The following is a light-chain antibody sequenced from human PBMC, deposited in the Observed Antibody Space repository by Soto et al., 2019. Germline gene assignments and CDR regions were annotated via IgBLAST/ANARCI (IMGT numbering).Light chain of an antibody. Sequence: QSALTQPASVSGSPGQSITVSCTRTSSDVGDYSSVSWYQQHPGKAPKLIISDVTNRPSGVSNRFSGSKSGNTASLTISGLQAEDEADYYCSAYTSTITVAFGGGTKLT. J-gene: IGLJ2*01. V-gene: IGLV2-14*01. CDR2: DVT. CDR1: SSDVGDYSS. CDR3: SAYTSTITVA.